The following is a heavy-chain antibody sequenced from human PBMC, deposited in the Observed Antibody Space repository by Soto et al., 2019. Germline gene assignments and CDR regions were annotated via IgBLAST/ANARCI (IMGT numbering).Heavy chain of an antibody. CDR1: GGSISSYY. CDR3: ARQRKVVVIQEFDY. D-gene: IGHD3-22*01. J-gene: IGHJ4*02. V-gene: IGHV4-59*01. Sequence: SETLSLTCTVSGGSISSYYWSWIRQPPGKGLEWIGYIYYSGSTNYNPSLKSRVTISVDTSKNQFSLKLSSVTAADTAVYYCARQRKVVVIQEFDYWGQGTLVTVSS. CDR2: IYYSGST.